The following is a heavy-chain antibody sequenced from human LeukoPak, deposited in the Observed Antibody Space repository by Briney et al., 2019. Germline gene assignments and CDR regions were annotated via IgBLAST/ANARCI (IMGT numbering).Heavy chain of an antibody. CDR1: GYGFTSYC. V-gene: IGHV5-51*01. D-gene: IGHD3-9*01. J-gene: IGHJ4*02. CDR3: ARHVWLQPFDY. Sequence: GESLKISCKGSGYGFTSYCIGWVRQMPGKGLEWMGIIYPGDSDTTYSPSFQGQVTISVDKSISTAYLQWNSLKASDTAVYYCARHVWLQPFDYWGQGTLVTVSS. CDR2: IYPGDSDT.